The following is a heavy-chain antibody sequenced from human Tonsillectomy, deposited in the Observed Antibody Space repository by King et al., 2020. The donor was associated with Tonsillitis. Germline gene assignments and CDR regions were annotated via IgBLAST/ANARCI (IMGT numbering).Heavy chain of an antibody. CDR2: INHTGRT. Sequence: QLQESGPGLVKPSGTLSLTCAVSGGSISSSNCGSWVRQPPGKGLEWIGEINHTGRTNYNPSLKSRVAISVDNSKNQFSLALTSVTAADTAVYYCARSPNYYDSSGYSWAFDMWGQGTMVTVSS. D-gene: IGHD3-22*01. V-gene: IGHV4-4*02. CDR3: ARSPNYYDSSGYSWAFDM. J-gene: IGHJ3*02. CDR1: GGSISSSNC.